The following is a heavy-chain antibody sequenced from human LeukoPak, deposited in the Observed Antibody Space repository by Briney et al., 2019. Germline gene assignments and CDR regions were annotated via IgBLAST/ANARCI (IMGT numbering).Heavy chain of an antibody. Sequence: PGGSLRLSCAASGFTFSSYWMSWVRQAPGKGLEWVANIKQDGSEKYYVDSVKGRFTISRDNAKNSLYLQMNSLRAEDTAVYYCARAVEMATMGYFDYWGQGTLVTVSS. CDR3: ARAVEMATMGYFDY. V-gene: IGHV3-7*04. J-gene: IGHJ4*02. CDR1: GFTFSSYW. CDR2: IKQDGSEK. D-gene: IGHD5-24*01.